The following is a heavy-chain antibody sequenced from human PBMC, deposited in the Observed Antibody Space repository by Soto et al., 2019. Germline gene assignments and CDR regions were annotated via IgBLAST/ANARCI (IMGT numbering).Heavy chain of an antibody. D-gene: IGHD2-15*01. CDR1: GFTISDSS. CDR2: VQSQRHNTGT. V-gene: IGHV3-73*01. Sequence: EVQLVESGGALVQPGGSLKLSCAASGFTISDSSLHWVRQASGHGPEWVGRVQSQRHNTGTAYTQSVRGRFSIATEPSTNTVYLHMSGLNIEDTALYFCTTRSDTLVVLADDSWGRGTVVTVSS. J-gene: IGHJ4*02. CDR3: TTRSDTLVVLADDS.